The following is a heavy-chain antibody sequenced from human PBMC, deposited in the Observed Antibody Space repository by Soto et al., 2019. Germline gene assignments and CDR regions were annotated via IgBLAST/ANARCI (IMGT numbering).Heavy chain of an antibody. CDR2: IYYSGST. J-gene: IGHJ3*01. D-gene: IGHD3-16*01. Sequence: SKTLTLTCTVSGFSIPSYYWGWFRQPPRKGLEWIGYIYYSGSTNYNPSLKSRVSISVDTSKNQFSLRLSSVTAADTAVYYCARPLRLGEFVAFDVWGQGTMVT. CDR1: GFSIPSYY. V-gene: IGHV4-59*01. CDR3: ARPLRLGEFVAFDV.